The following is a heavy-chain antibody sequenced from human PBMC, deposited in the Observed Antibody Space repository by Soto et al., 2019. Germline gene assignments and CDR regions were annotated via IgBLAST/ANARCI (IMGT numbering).Heavy chain of an antibody. CDR2: IYYSGST. Sequence: PSETLSLTCTVSGGSISSSSYYWGWIRQPPGKGLEWIGSIYYSGSTYYNPSLKSRVTISVDTSKNQFSLKLSSVTAADTAVYYCARLGIAVAGTTPTFDIWGQGTMVTVSS. D-gene: IGHD6-19*01. CDR1: GGSISSSSYY. V-gene: IGHV4-39*01. CDR3: ARLGIAVAGTTPTFDI. J-gene: IGHJ3*02.